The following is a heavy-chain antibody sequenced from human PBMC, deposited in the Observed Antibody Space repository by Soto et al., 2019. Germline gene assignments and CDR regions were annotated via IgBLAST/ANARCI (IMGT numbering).Heavy chain of an antibody. CDR2: IYYSGST. J-gene: IGHJ4*02. Sequence: KSSETLSLTCTVSGGSISSYYWSWIRQPPGKGLEWIGYIYYSGSTNYNPSLKSRVTISVDTSKNQFSLKLSSVTAADTAVYYCARGSRRADPSYYLDYWGQGTMVTVSS. V-gene: IGHV4-59*01. CDR3: ARGSRRADPSYYLDY. D-gene: IGHD1-26*01. CDR1: GGSISSYY.